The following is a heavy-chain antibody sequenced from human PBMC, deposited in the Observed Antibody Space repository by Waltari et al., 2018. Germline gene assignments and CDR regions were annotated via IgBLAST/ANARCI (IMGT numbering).Heavy chain of an antibody. CDR3: ARGRLRVYYYYGMDV. Sequence: QVQLQESGPGLVKPSQTLSLTCTFPGCSISRGGYYWSWIRQHPGKGLEWIGFIYYSGTTYYNPSLKSRITISVDTSKNHFSLRVSSVTAADTAVYYCARGRLRVYYYYGMDVWGQGTTVTVSS. CDR2: IYYSGTT. V-gene: IGHV4-31*03. CDR1: GCSISRGGYY. J-gene: IGHJ6*02.